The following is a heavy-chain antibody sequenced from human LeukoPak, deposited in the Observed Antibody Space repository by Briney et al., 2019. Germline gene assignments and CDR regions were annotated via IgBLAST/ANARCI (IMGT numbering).Heavy chain of an antibody. D-gene: IGHD2-15*01. CDR3: AISEDIGVVVAAYLHY. CDR2: ISAYNGNT. V-gene: IGHV1-18*01. J-gene: IGHJ4*02. Sequence: ASVKVSCKASGYTFTSYGISWVRQAPGQGLEWMGWISAYNGNTNYAQKLQGRVTVTTDTSTSTAYMELKSLRSDDTAVYYCAISEDIGVVVAAYLHYWGQGTLVTVSS. CDR1: GYTFTSYG.